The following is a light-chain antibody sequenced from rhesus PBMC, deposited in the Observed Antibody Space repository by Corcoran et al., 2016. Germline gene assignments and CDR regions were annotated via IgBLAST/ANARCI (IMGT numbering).Light chain of an antibody. J-gene: IGKJ2*01. Sequence: QVILTQSPATLSLSPGERATLSCRASQSVSSYLAWYQQKPGQAPRLLIYGASSRATGIPDRFSGRGAGTESTLTISSLEPEDVGVYHCYQHSSGYPDSFGQGTKVEIK. CDR2: GAS. V-gene: IGKV3-10*01. CDR1: QSVSSY. CDR3: YQHSSGYPDS.